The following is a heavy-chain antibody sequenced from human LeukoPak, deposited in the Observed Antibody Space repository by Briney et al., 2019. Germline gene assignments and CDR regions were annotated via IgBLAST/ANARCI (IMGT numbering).Heavy chain of an antibody. V-gene: IGHV3-23*01. CDR2: ISNNGGYT. Sequence: GGSLRLSCAASGFTFSSSAMSWVRQAPGKGLEWVSAISNNGGYTYYADSVQGRFTISRDNSKSTLCLQMNSLRAEDTAVYYCAKDRGSGWFGSDYWGQGTLVTVSS. CDR3: AKDRGSGWFGSDY. D-gene: IGHD6-19*01. CDR1: GFTFSSSA. J-gene: IGHJ4*02.